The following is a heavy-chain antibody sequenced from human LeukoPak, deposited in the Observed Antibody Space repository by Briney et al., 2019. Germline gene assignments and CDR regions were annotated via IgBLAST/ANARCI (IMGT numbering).Heavy chain of an antibody. CDR3: ARGAAARYFDY. CDR1: GFTFSSYS. V-gene: IGHV3-48*04. J-gene: IGHJ4*02. D-gene: IGHD2-2*01. Sequence: TGGSQRLSCAASGFTFSSYSMNWVRQAPGKGLEWVSYISSSSSTIYYADSVKGRFTISRDNAKNSLYLQMNSLRAEDTAVYYCARGAAARYFDYWGQGTLVTVSS. CDR2: ISSSSSTI.